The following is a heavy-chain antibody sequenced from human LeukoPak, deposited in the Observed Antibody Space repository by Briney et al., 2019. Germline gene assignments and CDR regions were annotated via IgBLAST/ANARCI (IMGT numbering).Heavy chain of an antibody. CDR1: GYTFTGCY. J-gene: IGHJ4*02. CDR2: INPNSGGT. V-gene: IGHV1-2*02. CDR3: ADRFCLKGLAH. Sequence: ASVKVSCKASGYTFTGCYMHWVRQAPGQGLEWMGWINPNSGGTKYAQKFQGRVTMTRDTSISTAYMELSRLRSDDTAVYYCADRFCLKGLAHWGQGTLVTVSS. D-gene: IGHD3-3*01.